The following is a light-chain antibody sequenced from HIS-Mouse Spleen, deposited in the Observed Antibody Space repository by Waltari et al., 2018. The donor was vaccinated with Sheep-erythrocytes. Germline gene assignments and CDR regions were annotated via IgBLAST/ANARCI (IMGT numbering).Light chain of an antibody. CDR2: QDT. CDR1: TVGDKY. V-gene: IGLV3-1*01. Sequence: SSELTQPPSVSVSPGQTASTTCPGDTVGDKYACWYQQKPGQSPVLVIYQDTKRPSGIPERFSGSNSGNTATLTISGTQAMDEADYYCQAWDSSIVVFGGGTKLTVL. CDR3: QAWDSSIVV. J-gene: IGLJ2*01.